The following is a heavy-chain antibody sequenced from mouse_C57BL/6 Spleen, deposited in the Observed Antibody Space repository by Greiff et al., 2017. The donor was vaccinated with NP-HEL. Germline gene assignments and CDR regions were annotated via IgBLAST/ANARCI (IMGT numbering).Heavy chain of an antibody. CDR2: INPNNGGT. V-gene: IGHV1-18*01. D-gene: IGHD2-3*01. CDR3: ARIAYDGYYYFDY. CDR1: GYTFTDYN. J-gene: IGHJ2*01. Sequence: EVQLQQSGPELVKPGASVKIPCKASGYTFTDYNMDWVKQSHGKSLEWIGDINPNNGGTIYNQKFKGKATLTVDKSSSTAYMELRSLTSEDTAVYYGARIAYDGYYYFDYWGQGTTLTVSS.